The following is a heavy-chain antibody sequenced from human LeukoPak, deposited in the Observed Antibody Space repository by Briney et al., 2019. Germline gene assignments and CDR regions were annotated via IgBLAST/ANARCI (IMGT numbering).Heavy chain of an antibody. V-gene: IGHV3-30-3*01. J-gene: IGHJ4*02. CDR3: ARDRFQVQWELIDY. D-gene: IGHD1-26*01. CDR1: GFTFSSYA. Sequence: GRSLRLSCAASGFTFSSYAMHWVRQAPGKGLEWVAVISYDGSNKYYADSVKGRFTISRDNSKNTLYLQMNSLRAEDTAVYYCARDRFQVQWELIDYWGQGTLVTVSS. CDR2: ISYDGSNK.